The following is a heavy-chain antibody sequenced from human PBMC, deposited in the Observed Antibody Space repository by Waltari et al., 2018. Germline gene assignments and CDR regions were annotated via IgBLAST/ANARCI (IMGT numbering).Heavy chain of an antibody. V-gene: IGHV1-69*15. Sequence: QVQLVQSGAEGKKPGSSVKVSCKASGGTVRSYAIRGVRQAPGQGLEWMGRIIPIFGTANYAQKFQGRVTITADESTSTAYMELSSLRSEDTAVYYCARDLRNWFDPWGQGTLVTVSS. CDR3: ARDLRNWFDP. J-gene: IGHJ5*02. CDR2: IIPIFGTA. CDR1: GGTVRSYA.